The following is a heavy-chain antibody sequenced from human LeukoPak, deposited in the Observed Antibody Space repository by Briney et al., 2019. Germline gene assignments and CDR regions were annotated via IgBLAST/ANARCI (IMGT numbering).Heavy chain of an antibody. J-gene: IGHJ4*02. CDR1: GGSISSGSYY. D-gene: IGHD3-10*01. Sequence: KTSETLSLTCTVSGGSISSGSYYWGWIRKPPGKGLEWIGSIYYSGSTYYNPSLKSRVTISVDTSKNQFSLKLSSVTAADTAVYYCARDAGSGSGSYSEYWGQGTPVTVSS. V-gene: IGHV4-39*02. CDR2: IYYSGST. CDR3: ARDAGSGSGSYSEY.